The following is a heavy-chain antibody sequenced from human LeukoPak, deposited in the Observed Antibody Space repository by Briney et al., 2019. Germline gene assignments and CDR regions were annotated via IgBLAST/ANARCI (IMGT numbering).Heavy chain of an antibody. CDR3: AKGVSGGTWKFDY. Sequence: GGSLRLSCAASGFTFSSYAMSGVRQAPGKGLEGVSAISGSGGSTYYADSVKGRFTISRDNAMNTLYLQMNSLRAEDTAVYYCAKGVSGGTWKFDYWGQGTLVTVSS. V-gene: IGHV3-23*01. D-gene: IGHD2-15*01. J-gene: IGHJ4*02. CDR1: GFTFSSYA. CDR2: ISGSGGST.